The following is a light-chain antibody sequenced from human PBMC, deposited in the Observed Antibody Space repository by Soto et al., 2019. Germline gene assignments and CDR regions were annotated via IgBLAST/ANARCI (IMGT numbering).Light chain of an antibody. CDR1: SSDVGGYNY. CDR2: EVS. J-gene: IGLJ2*01. Sequence: QSALTQPASVSRSPGQSITISCTGTSSDVGGYNYVSWYQQHPGKAPKLMIYEVSNRPSGVSNRFSGSKSGNTASLTISGLQAEDEADYYCSSYTSSSKGVFGGGTKLTVL. CDR3: SSYTSSSKGV. V-gene: IGLV2-14*01.